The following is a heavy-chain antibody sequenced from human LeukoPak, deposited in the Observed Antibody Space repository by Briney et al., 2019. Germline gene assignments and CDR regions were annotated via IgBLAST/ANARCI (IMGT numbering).Heavy chain of an antibody. D-gene: IGHD2/OR15-2a*01. V-gene: IGHV3-7*04. CDR3: ARDPYFSFDY. CDR1: GSTFSSYW. Sequence: PGGSLRLSCAASGSTFSSYWMSWVRQAPGKGLERVANIKQDGSEKYYVDSVKGRFTISRDNAKNSLYLQMNSLRAEDTAVYYCARDPYFSFDYWGQGTLVTVSS. J-gene: IGHJ4*02. CDR2: IKQDGSEK.